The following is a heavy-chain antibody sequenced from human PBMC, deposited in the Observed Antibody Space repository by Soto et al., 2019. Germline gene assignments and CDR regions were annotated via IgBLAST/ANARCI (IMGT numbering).Heavy chain of an antibody. D-gene: IGHD2-2*01. J-gene: IGHJ6*02. V-gene: IGHV4-39*01. Sequence: SETQSLTSAVSGGSISSGGRSWSWIRQPPGKGLEWIGSIYYSGTTYYNPSLNSRVTVSVDTSKNQFSLKVTSVTAADTAVYYCARLHGYCISSSCHGHYAMDVWGQGTTVTVSS. CDR2: IYYSGTT. CDR3: ARLHGYCISSSCHGHYAMDV. CDR1: GGSISSGGRS.